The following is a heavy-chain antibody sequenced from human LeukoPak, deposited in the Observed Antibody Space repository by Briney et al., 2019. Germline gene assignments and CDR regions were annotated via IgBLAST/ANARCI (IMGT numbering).Heavy chain of an antibody. Sequence: HGGSLRLSCAASGFTFSSYSMNWVRQAPGKGLEWVSSISSSSRHIYYADSVKGRFTISRDNAKNSLYLQMNSLRAEDTAVYYCARVYSSSWLDYWGQGTLVTVSS. CDR1: GFTFSSYS. D-gene: IGHD6-13*01. CDR3: ARVYSSSWLDY. CDR2: ISSSSRHI. J-gene: IGHJ4*02. V-gene: IGHV3-21*01.